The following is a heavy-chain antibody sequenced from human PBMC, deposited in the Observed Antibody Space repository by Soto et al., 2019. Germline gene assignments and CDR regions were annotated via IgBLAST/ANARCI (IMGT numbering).Heavy chain of an antibody. CDR2: AYYSGYT. V-gene: IGHV4-31*01. D-gene: IGHD6-13*01. J-gene: IGHJ4*02. CDR3: ARVLSTAAVDY. CDR1: GGSIRSGGYY. Sequence: QVQLQESGPGLVKPSQTLSLSCTVSGGSIRSGGYYWTWLRQHPGKGLEWIGYAYYSGYTTYDPSPKRQVTLSVDASKNQFSCKLSSVTGADTAVYYCARVLSTAAVDYWGLGTLVTVSS.